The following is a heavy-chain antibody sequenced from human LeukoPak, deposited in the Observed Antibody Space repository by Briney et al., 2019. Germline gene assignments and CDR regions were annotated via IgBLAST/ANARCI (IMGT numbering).Heavy chain of an antibody. Sequence: SVKVSCKASGGTFSSYAISWVRQAPGQGLEWMGGIIPIFGTASYAQKFQGRVTITADESTSTAYMELSSLRSEDTAVYYCARARLRFLEWLPDAFDIWGQGTMVTVSS. CDR3: ARARLRFLEWLPDAFDI. CDR2: IIPIFGTA. V-gene: IGHV1-69*13. D-gene: IGHD3-3*01. CDR1: GGTFSSYA. J-gene: IGHJ3*02.